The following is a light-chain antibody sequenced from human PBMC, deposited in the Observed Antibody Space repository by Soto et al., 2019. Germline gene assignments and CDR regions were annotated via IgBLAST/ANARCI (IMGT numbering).Light chain of an antibody. Sequence: DIQMTQSPSSLSASVGDRVTITCRAIQSISDYLNWYQQKPGKAPTLLIYAASSLQSGVPSRFSGGGYGTYFTLNISSLHAEDFATYCWQESYSTPRAFGQGTRLETK. CDR2: AAS. J-gene: IGKJ5*01. V-gene: IGKV1-39*01. CDR3: QESYSTPRA. CDR1: QSISDY.